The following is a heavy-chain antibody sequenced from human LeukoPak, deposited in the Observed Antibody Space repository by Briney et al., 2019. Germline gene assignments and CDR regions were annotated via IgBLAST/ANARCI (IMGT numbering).Heavy chain of an antibody. Sequence: GGSLRLSCAASGFTFSSYAMSWVRQAPGKGLEWVSAISGSGGSTYYADSVKGRFTISRDNSKNTLYLQMNSLRAEDTAVYYCAKALDIVVVPARFDYWGQGTLVTVSS. CDR1: GFTFSSYA. J-gene: IGHJ4*02. V-gene: IGHV3-23*01. D-gene: IGHD2-2*03. CDR3: AKALDIVVVPARFDY. CDR2: ISGSGGST.